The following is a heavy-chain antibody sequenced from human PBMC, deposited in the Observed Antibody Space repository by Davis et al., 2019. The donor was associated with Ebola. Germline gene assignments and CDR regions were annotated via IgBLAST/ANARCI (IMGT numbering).Heavy chain of an antibody. D-gene: IGHD7-27*01. Sequence: ASVKVSCKASGYTFTGYYMHWVRQAPGHGLEWMGWINPNSGGTNYAQKFQGWVTMTRDTSISTAYMELSSLRSEDTAVYYCASSLGMGNWFDPWGQGTLVTVSS. V-gene: IGHV1-2*04. CDR3: ASSLGMGNWFDP. CDR1: GYTFTGYY. J-gene: IGHJ5*02. CDR2: INPNSGGT.